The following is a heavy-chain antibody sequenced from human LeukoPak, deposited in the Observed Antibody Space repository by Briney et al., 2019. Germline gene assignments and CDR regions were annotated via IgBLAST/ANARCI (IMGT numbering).Heavy chain of an antibody. Sequence: PSETLSLTCTVSGGSISSSSYYWGWIRQPPGKGLEWIGSIYYSGSTYYNPSLKSRVTISVDTSKNQFSLKLSSVTAADTAVYYCARAGYSSRFYYDSSWFDPWGQGTLVTVSS. J-gene: IGHJ5*02. CDR3: ARAGYSSRFYYDSSWFDP. V-gene: IGHV4-39*07. D-gene: IGHD3-22*01. CDR1: GGSISSSSYY. CDR2: IYYSGST.